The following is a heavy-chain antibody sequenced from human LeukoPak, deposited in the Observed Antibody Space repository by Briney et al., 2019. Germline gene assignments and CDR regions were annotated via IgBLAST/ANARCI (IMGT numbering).Heavy chain of an antibody. CDR1: GFTFSSYA. Sequence: PGGSLRLSCAASGFTFSSYAMSWVRQAPGKGLQWVSTISGSGGSTYYADSVKGRFTISRDNSKNTLYLQMSSLRAEDTAVYYCAKREASGNYFDDWGQGTPVTAS. CDR2: ISGSGGST. D-gene: IGHD6-19*01. J-gene: IGHJ4*02. CDR3: AKREASGNYFDD. V-gene: IGHV3-23*01.